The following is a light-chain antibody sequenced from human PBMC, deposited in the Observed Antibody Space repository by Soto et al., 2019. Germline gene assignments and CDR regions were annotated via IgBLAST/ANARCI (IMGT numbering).Light chain of an antibody. CDR1: QAIGSY. Sequence: DIQLTQYPSSVSASVGDRVTITCRASQAIGSYLAWYRQTPGTAPKLLIYIASSLQSGVPSRFSGSGSGTDFTLTISTLQPEDSATYYCQQGSSFPLTFGGGTKVEIK. CDR3: QQGSSFPLT. CDR2: IAS. J-gene: IGKJ4*01. V-gene: IGKV1D-12*01.